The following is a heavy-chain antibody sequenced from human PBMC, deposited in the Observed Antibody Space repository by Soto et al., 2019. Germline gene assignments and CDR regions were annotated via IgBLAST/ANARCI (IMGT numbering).Heavy chain of an antibody. Sequence: SETLSLTCAVYGGSFSGYYWSWIRQPPGKGLEWIGEINHSGSTNYNPFLKSRVTISVDTSKNQFSLKLSSVPAADTAVYYCARRKYYYGAGSYRYYYCYGMDVWGQGTTVTVSS. CDR1: GGSFSGYY. V-gene: IGHV4-34*01. CDR3: ARRKYYYGAGSYRYYYCYGMDV. D-gene: IGHD3-10*01. CDR2: INHSGST. J-gene: IGHJ6*02.